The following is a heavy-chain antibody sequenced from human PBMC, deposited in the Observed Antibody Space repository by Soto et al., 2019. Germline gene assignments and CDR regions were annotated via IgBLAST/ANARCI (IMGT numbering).Heavy chain of an antibody. CDR3: ARGNHRWLQLWYFDL. D-gene: IGHD5-12*01. Sequence: QVQLVQSGAEVKKPGSSVTVSYKASGGTFSSYTISWVRQAPGQGLEWMGGIIPIFGTANNAQKFQGRVTITADESTSTADMELSSLRSEDTAVYSCARGNHRWLQLWYFDLWGRGTLVTVSS. J-gene: IGHJ2*01. V-gene: IGHV1-69*12. CDR1: GGTFSSYT. CDR2: IIPIFGTA.